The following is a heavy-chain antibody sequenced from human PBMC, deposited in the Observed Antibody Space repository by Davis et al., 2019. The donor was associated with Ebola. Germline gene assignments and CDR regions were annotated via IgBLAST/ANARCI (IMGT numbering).Heavy chain of an antibody. CDR3: AKNRGYSYGSYFDY. Sequence: GESLKIPRGASGFSFSSYGMHRVRQAPGKGLEWVAVIWYDGSNKYYAASVKGRFTISRDNSKNTLYLQMNSLRAEDTAVYYCAKNRGYSYGSYFDYWGQGTLVTASS. D-gene: IGHD5-18*01. J-gene: IGHJ4*02. V-gene: IGHV3-33*06. CDR1: GFSFSSYG. CDR2: IWYDGSNK.